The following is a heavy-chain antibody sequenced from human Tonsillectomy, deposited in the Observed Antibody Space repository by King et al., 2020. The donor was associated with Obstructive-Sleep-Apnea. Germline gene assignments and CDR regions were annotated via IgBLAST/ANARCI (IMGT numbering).Heavy chain of an antibody. J-gene: IGHJ4*02. D-gene: IGHD5-12*01. V-gene: IGHV4-59*08. Sequence: QLQESGPGLVKPSETLSLTCTVSGGSISNYYWSWIRQPPGKGLEWIGYMFYSGNTNFNPSLKSRVTISADTSKIQFSLRLSSVSAADTAVYYCARHRGVEDYGGYGDYFDYWGQGTLVTVSS. CDR1: GGSISNYY. CDR2: MFYSGNT. CDR3: ARHRGVEDYGGYGDYFDY.